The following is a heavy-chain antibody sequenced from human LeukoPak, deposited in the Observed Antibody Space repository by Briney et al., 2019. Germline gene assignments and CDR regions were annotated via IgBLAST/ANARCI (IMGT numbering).Heavy chain of an antibody. Sequence: ASVKVSCKASGYTFTSYGISWVRQAPGQGLEWMGWISAYNGNTNYAQKLQGRVTMTTDTSTSTDYMELRSLRSDDTAVYYCARAQYDCSSTSCPSTYYYYYMDVWGKGTTVTVSS. D-gene: IGHD2-2*01. CDR2: ISAYNGNT. CDR3: ARAQYDCSSTSCPSTYYYYYMDV. V-gene: IGHV1-18*01. CDR1: GYTFTSYG. J-gene: IGHJ6*03.